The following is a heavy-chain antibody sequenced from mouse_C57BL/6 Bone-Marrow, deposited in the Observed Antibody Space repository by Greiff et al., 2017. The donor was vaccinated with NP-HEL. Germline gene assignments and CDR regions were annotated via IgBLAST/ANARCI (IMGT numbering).Heavy chain of an antibody. Sequence: VQLQQSGPELVRPGASVKLSCTASGFNITDDYMHWVKQRPEQGLEWIGWIDPENGDTEYASKFQGKATITADTSSNTAYLQLSSLTSEDTAVYYCTPLTGSDYWGQGTTLTVSS. D-gene: IGHD4-1*01. CDR2: IDPENGDT. V-gene: IGHV14-4*01. CDR1: GFNITDDY. CDR3: TPLTGSDY. J-gene: IGHJ2*01.